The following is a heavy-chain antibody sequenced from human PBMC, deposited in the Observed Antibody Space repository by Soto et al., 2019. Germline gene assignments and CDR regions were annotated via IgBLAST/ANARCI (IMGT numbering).Heavy chain of an antibody. J-gene: IGHJ4*02. CDR2: ISSSSSYI. Sequence: GGSLRLSCAASGFTFSSYSMNWVRQAPGKGLEWVSSISSSSSYIYYADSVKGRFTISRDNAKNSLYLQMNSLRAEDTAVYYCASGNYYDSSGYSNGYSFDYWGQGLLVSV. CDR3: ASGNYYDSSGYSNGYSFDY. CDR1: GFTFSSYS. V-gene: IGHV3-21*01. D-gene: IGHD3-22*01.